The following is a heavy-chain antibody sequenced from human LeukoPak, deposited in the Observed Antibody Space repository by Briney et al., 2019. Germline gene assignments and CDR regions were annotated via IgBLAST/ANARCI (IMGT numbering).Heavy chain of an antibody. Sequence: SETLSLTCAVYGGSFSGYYWSWIRQPPGKGLEWIGEINHSGSTNYNPSLKSRVTISVDTSKNQFSLKLSSVTAADTAVYYCATVSVLRYFDWLGYAFDIWGQGTMVTVSS. J-gene: IGHJ3*02. CDR2: INHSGST. V-gene: IGHV4-34*01. D-gene: IGHD3-9*01. CDR3: ATVSVLRYFDWLGYAFDI. CDR1: GGSFSGYY.